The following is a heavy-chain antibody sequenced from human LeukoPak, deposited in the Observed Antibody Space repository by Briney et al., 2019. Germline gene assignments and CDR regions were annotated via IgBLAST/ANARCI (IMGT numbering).Heavy chain of an antibody. V-gene: IGHV4-61*02. J-gene: IGHJ5*02. D-gene: IGHD2-2*02. CDR3: ARDSAPELGYCSSTSCFTFDP. Sequence: SETLSLTCTVSGGSISSGSYYWSWIRQPAGKGLEWIGRIYTSGSTNYNPSLKSRVTISVDTSKNQFSLKLSSVTAADTAVYYCARDSAPELGYCSSTSCFTFDPWGQGTLVTVSS. CDR2: IYTSGST. CDR1: GGSISSGSYY.